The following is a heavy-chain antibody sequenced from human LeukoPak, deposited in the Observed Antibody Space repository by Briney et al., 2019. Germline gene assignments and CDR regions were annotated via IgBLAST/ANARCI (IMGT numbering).Heavy chain of an antibody. J-gene: IGHJ3*02. CDR3: ARRCSWYGVGGDAFDI. CDR1: GDTFSSNSAA. D-gene: IGHD6-13*01. V-gene: IGHV6-1*01. Sequence: PSQTLSLTCAISGDTFSSNSAAWNWIRQSPSRGLEWLVRTYYRSKWYNDYAVSVKSRITINPDTSKNQFSLQLNSVTPEDTAVYYCARRCSWYGVGGDAFDIWGQGTMVTVSS. CDR2: TYYRSKWYN.